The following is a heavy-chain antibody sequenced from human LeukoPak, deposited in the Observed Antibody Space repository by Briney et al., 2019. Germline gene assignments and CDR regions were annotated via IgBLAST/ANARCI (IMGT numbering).Heavy chain of an antibody. V-gene: IGHV4-30-4*08. D-gene: IGHD3-22*01. Sequence: PSETLSLTCTVSGGSISSGGYYWSWIRQYPGKGLEWIGYIYYSGSTYYNPSLKSRVTISVDTSKNQFSLKLSSVTAADTAVYYCARDYYDTSGYSNGMDVWGQGTTVTVSS. J-gene: IGHJ6*02. CDR3: ARDYYDTSGYSNGMDV. CDR2: IYYSGST. CDR1: GGSISSGGYY.